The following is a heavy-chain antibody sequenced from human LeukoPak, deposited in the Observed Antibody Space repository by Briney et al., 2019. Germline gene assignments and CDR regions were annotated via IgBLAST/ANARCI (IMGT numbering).Heavy chain of an antibody. CDR2: INHSGST. CDR1: GGSFSGYY. V-gene: IGHV4-34*01. J-gene: IGHJ6*02. Sequence: SETLSLTCAVYGGSFSGYYWSWIRQPPGKGLEWIGEINHSGSTNYNPSLKSRVTISVDTSKNQFSLKLSSVTAADTAVYYCARLYYYGMTSGAKGPRSPSP. CDR3: ARLYYYGMTS.